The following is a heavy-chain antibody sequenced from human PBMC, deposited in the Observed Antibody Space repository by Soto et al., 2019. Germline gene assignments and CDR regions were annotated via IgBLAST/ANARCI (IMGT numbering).Heavy chain of an antibody. V-gene: IGHV1-8*01. CDR2: MNPKTGKT. CDR1: GYTFTSND. Sequence: QVQLVQSGAEVKKPGASVKVSCRASGYTFTSNDINWVRQAAGQGLEWMGWMNPKTGKTGNAQQFQGRVTMTSDNSISTVYMDMSRLTSDDTAVYYCARGAAFDVWGQGTMVSVSS. CDR3: ARGAAFDV. J-gene: IGHJ3*01.